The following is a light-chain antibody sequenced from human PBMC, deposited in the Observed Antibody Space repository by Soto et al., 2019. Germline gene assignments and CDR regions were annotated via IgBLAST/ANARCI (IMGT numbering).Light chain of an antibody. J-gene: IGKJ3*01. Sequence: EIVMTQSPATLSVSPGERATLSCRASQSVSSNLAWYQQKPGQAPRLLIYGASTRATGIPARFSGSGSGTEFSLTISSLQSEDFAVYYWQKYNNWPPKKTFGPGTKVDIK. CDR3: QKYNNWPPKKT. V-gene: IGKV3-15*01. CDR1: QSVSSN. CDR2: GAS.